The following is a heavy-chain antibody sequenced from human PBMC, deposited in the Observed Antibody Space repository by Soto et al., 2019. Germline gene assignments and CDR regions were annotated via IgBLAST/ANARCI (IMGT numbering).Heavy chain of an antibody. J-gene: IGHJ4*02. Sequence: QVHLVQSGAEVKKPGASVKVSCKGSGYAFTTYGITWVRQAPGQGLEWMGWISAHNGHTNYAQKLQGRVTVTRDTSTSTAYMELRSLRSDDTAVDYCARGRYGDYWGQGALVTVSS. V-gene: IGHV1-18*01. CDR3: ARGRYGDY. CDR2: ISAHNGHT. CDR1: GYAFTTYG. D-gene: IGHD1-1*01.